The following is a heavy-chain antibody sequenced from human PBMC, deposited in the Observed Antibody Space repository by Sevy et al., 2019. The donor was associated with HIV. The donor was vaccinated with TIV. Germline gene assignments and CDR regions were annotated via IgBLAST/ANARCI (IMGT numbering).Heavy chain of an antibody. Sequence: ASVKVSCKASGYTFASYDINWVRQATGQGLEWMGWMNPNSGNTGYAQKFQGRVTMTRNTSISTAYMELSSLRSEDTAVYYCARVKNQLLLFDVGDYWGQGTLVTVSS. J-gene: IGHJ4*02. CDR3: ARVKNQLLLFDVGDY. D-gene: IGHD2-2*01. CDR1: GYTFASYD. CDR2: MNPNSGNT. V-gene: IGHV1-8*01.